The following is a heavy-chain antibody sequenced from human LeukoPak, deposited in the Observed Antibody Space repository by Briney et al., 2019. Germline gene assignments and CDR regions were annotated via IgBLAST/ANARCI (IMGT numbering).Heavy chain of an antibody. J-gene: IGHJ4*02. V-gene: IGHV3-21*01. CDR1: GFTFSSYS. D-gene: IGHD1-26*01. CDR2: ISSSSSYI. CDR3: ARDPGSGSYTYYFDY. Sequence: GGSLRLSCAASGFTFSSYSMDRVRQAPGKGLEWVSSISSSSSYIYYADSVKGRFTISRDNAKNSLYLQMNSLRAEDTAVYYCARDPGSGSYTYYFDYWGQGTLVTVSS.